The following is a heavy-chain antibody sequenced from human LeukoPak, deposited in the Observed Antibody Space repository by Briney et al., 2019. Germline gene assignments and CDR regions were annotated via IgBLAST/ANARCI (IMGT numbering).Heavy chain of an antibody. V-gene: IGHV4-38-2*01. D-gene: IGHD5-12*01. CDR2: IYHSGST. Sequence: SETLSLTCAVSGYSISSGYCWGWIRQPPGKGLEWIGSIYHSGSTYYNPSLKSRVTISVDTSKNQSSLKLSSVTAADTALYYCARVATTTNPPQRPFDYWGQGTLVTVCS. CDR3: ARVATTTNPPQRPFDY. CDR1: GYSISSGYC. J-gene: IGHJ4*02.